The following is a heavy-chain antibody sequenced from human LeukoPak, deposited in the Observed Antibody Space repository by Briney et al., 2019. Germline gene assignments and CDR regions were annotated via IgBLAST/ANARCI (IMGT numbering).Heavy chain of an antibody. Sequence: PGGSLRLSCAGSGFTFSTSWMHWVRQAPGKGLVWVSRIDSDGSRITYADSVKGRFTISRDNAKNTVYLQMNSLRAEDTAVYYCAKNLGAVEIWGQGTMVTASS. V-gene: IGHV3-74*03. CDR2: IDSDGSRI. CDR1: GFTFSTSW. J-gene: IGHJ3*02. CDR3: AKNLGAVEI.